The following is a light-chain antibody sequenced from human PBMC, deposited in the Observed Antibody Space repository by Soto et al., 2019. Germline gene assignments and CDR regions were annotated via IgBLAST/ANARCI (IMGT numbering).Light chain of an antibody. CDR1: SSDVGGYNY. CDR3: SSYAASNNFYFV. Sequence: QPVLPQPHSASGSPGQSVTISCTGTSSDVGGYNYVSWYQPYPGRAPKLMIYEFTKRPSGVPDRFSGAKSGNTASLTVSGLQAEDEADYYCSSYAASNNFYFVFGGGTKRTVL. J-gene: IGLJ3*02. CDR2: EFT. V-gene: IGLV2-8*01.